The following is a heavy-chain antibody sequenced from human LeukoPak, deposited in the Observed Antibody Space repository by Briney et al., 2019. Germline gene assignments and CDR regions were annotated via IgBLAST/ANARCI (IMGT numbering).Heavy chain of an antibody. CDR3: TRESPVGAPPSRGY. CDR2: IRSKAYGGTT. Sequence: GGSLRLSCTASGFTFGDYAMSWVRQAPGKGLEWVGFIRSKAYGGTTEYAASVKGRFTISRDDSKSIAYLQMNSQKTEDTAVYYCTRESPVGAPPSRGYWGQGTLVTVSS. J-gene: IGHJ4*02. D-gene: IGHD1-26*01. V-gene: IGHV3-49*04. CDR1: GFTFGDYA.